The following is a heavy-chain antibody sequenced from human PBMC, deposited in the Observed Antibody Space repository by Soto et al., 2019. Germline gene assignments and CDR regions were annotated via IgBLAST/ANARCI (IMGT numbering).Heavy chain of an antibody. CDR2: IYWDDAK. J-gene: IGHJ4*02. CDR1: GFSLSTRRVG. Sequence: QITLKESGPALVKPTQTLTLTCTFSGFSLSTRRVGVGWIRQPPGKALEWLAVIYWDDAKTYRPSLKSRLTITKDPSKNQVALTMTTMDPVDTATYYCAHAYGGRSLYWGQGTLVTVSS. V-gene: IGHV2-5*02. CDR3: AHAYGGRSLY. D-gene: IGHD1-26*01.